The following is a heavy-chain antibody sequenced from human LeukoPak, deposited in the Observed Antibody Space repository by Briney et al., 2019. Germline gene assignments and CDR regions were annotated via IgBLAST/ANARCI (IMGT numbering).Heavy chain of an antibody. Sequence: SQTLSLTCTVSGGSISSGDYYWSWIRQPPGKGLEWIGYIYYSGSTYYNPSLKSRVTISVDTSKNQFSLKLSSVTAADTAVYYCARDAPHGSGGSFNYYGMDVWGQGTTVTVSS. D-gene: IGHD2-15*01. CDR2: IYYSGST. CDR3: ARDAPHGSGGSFNYYGMDV. CDR1: GGSISSGDYY. V-gene: IGHV4-30-4*01. J-gene: IGHJ6*02.